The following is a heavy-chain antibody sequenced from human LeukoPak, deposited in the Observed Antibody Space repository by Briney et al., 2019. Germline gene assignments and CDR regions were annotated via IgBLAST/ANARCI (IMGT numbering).Heavy chain of an antibody. Sequence: GGSLRLSCAASGFSFSSYSMNWARQSPGKGLEWDSYISSSSSTISYADSVKGRFTISRDNAKNSLYLQMNSLRAEDTAVYYCARRRAEDYYDSSGYYYGDAFDIWGQGTMVTVSS. CDR2: ISSSSSTI. J-gene: IGHJ3*02. D-gene: IGHD3-22*01. V-gene: IGHV3-48*01. CDR1: GFSFSSYS. CDR3: ARRRAEDYYDSSGYYYGDAFDI.